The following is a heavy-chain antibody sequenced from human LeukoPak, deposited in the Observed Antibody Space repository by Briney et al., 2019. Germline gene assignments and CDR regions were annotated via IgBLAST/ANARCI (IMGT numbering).Heavy chain of an antibody. Sequence: PSETLSLTCTVSGGSISSYYWSWIRQPAGKGLEWIGHIYTSGSTNYNPSLKSRVTMSVDTSKNQFSLKLSSVTAADTAVYYCARNRGSTVITDHYYYYMDVWGKGTTVTVSS. V-gene: IGHV4-4*07. J-gene: IGHJ6*03. CDR3: ARNRGSTVITDHYYYYMDV. CDR2: IYTSGST. D-gene: IGHD4-11*01. CDR1: GGSISSYY.